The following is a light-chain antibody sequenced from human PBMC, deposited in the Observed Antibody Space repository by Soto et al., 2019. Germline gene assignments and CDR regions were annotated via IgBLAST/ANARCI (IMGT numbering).Light chain of an antibody. V-gene: IGLV2-14*01. Sequence: QSVLTQPASVSGSPGQSITISCTGTSSDVGASNYVSWYQQHPGKAPKLVIFEVSRRPSGVSDRFSGSKSGNTASLTISGLQTEDEADYYCVSYTSSTTYVFGTGTKVTVL. CDR3: VSYTSSTTYV. CDR1: SSDVGASNY. CDR2: EVS. J-gene: IGLJ1*01.